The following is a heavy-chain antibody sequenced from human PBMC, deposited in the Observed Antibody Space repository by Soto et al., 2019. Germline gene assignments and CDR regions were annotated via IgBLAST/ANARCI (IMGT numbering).Heavy chain of an antibody. Sequence: PSETLSLTCTVSGGSFSTYYWSWIRQPPGKGLEWIGYIYYSGSTNSNPSLKSRVTLSVDTSKNQFSLKRSSVTAADTAVYYCARDQGGPFDYWGQGTLVTVSS. CDR2: IYYSGST. D-gene: IGHD2-15*01. CDR1: GGSFSTYY. V-gene: IGHV4-59*01. CDR3: ARDQGGPFDY. J-gene: IGHJ4*02.